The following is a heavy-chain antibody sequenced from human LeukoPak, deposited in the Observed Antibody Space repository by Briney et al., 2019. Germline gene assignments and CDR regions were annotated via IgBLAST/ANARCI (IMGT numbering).Heavy chain of an antibody. CDR2: IYYSGST. V-gene: IGHV4-59*01. Sequence: SETLSLTCTVSGGSISSYYWSWIRQPPGKGLEWIGYIYYSGSTNYNPSLKSRVTISVDTSKNQFSLKLSSVTAADTAVYYCASRKRGGTVLSYYFDYWGQGTLVTVSS. J-gene: IGHJ4*02. CDR1: GGSISSYY. CDR3: ASRKRGGTVLSYYFDY. D-gene: IGHD1-1*01.